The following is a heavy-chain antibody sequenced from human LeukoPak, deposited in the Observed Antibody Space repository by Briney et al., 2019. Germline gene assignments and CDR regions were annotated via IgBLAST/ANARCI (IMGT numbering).Heavy chain of an antibody. J-gene: IGHJ5*02. V-gene: IGHV4-34*01. Sequence: SETLSLTCAVYGGSFSGYYWSWIRQPPGKGLEWIGEINHSGSTNYNPSLKSRVTISADTSKNQFPLKLSSVTAADTAVYYCARDPAGGYCSSTSCYGGYTNWFDPWGQGTLVTVSS. CDR2: INHSGST. CDR1: GGSFSGYY. CDR3: ARDPAGGYCSSTSCYGGYTNWFDP. D-gene: IGHD2-2*01.